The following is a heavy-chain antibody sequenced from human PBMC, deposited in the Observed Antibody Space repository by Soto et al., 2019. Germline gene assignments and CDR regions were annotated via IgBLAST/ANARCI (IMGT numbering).Heavy chain of an antibody. Sequence: GGAPRLSCATSGFTFSSYCIHRVRPAPGKGLEWVAVISYDGSNKFYADSVKGRFTISRDNSKNTLYLQMNSLRAEDTAVYYCAKGGANYYYYYYMDVWGKGTTVTV. CDR2: ISYDGSNK. D-gene: IGHD3-16*01. V-gene: IGHV3-30*18. J-gene: IGHJ6*03. CDR1: GFTFSSYC. CDR3: AKGGANYYYYYYMDV.